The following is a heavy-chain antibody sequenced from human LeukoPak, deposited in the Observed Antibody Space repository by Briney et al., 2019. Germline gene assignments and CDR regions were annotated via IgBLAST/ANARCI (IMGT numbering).Heavy chain of an antibody. D-gene: IGHD3-3*01. Sequence: SETLSLTCTVSGYSISSGYYWGWIRQPPGKGLEWIGSIYHSGSTYYNPSLKSRVTISVDTSKNQFSLKLSSVTAADTAVYYCARDSGYFTSDYWGQGTLVTVSS. J-gene: IGHJ4*02. V-gene: IGHV4-38-2*02. CDR2: IYHSGST. CDR3: ARDSGYFTSDY. CDR1: GYSISSGYY.